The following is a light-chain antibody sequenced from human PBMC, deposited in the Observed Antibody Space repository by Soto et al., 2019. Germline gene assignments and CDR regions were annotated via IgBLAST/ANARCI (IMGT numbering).Light chain of an antibody. CDR1: QSVRSY. CDR3: LQRRNGPPIA. V-gene: IGKV3-11*01. Sequence: EIVLTQSPATLSLSPGERAALSWRPSQSVRSYLACYQQKPGQAPRLLIYDASNRATGVPARSSRSGAGPDSPLTISRLEPEDFEVYYCLQRRNGPPIAFGQGTRLEIK. CDR2: DAS. J-gene: IGKJ5*01.